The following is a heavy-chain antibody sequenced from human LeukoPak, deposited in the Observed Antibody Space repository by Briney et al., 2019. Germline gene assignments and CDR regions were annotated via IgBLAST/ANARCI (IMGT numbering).Heavy chain of an antibody. CDR1: GYTFTGYY. CDR3: ARGDRIVVVPAAIPAVYNWFDP. V-gene: IGHV1-2*02. Sequence: ASVKVSCKASGYTFTGYYMHWVRQAPGQGLEWMGWINPNSGGTNYAQKFQGRVTMTRDTSISTAYMELSRLRSDDTAVYYCARGDRIVVVPAAIPAVYNWFDPWGQGTLVTVSS. J-gene: IGHJ5*02. D-gene: IGHD2-2*01. CDR2: INPNSGGT.